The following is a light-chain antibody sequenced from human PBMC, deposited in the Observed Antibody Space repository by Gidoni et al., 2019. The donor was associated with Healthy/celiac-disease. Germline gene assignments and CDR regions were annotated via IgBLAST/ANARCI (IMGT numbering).Light chain of an antibody. J-gene: IGLJ3*02. CDR2: EDN. CDR3: VTWDSSMSVL. Sequence: QSVLTQPPSVSGTPGQKVTLSCSGSSSNLGNNYVSWYQQLPGTAPKLLICEDNRRSSVIPDRFSGSKSGTSATLDIIALQSGDEADDYCVTWDSSMSVLFGGGTKLTVL. CDR1: SSNLGNNY. V-gene: IGLV1-51*01.